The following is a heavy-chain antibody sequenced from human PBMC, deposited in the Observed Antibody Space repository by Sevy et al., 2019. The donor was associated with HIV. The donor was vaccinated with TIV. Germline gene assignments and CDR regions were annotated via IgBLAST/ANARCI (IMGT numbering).Heavy chain of an antibody. J-gene: IGHJ4*02. CDR3: ARLIFAYGDYPSDY. Sequence: APVKVSCKAFGYTFVDYYIYWVRQAPGQGLECLGRVHPKNGGTKYSRKFQERVTMTSDPSINTAFMQLTSLRPDYTAVYFCARLIFAYGDYPSDYWGQGTLVTVSS. V-gene: IGHV1-2*06. D-gene: IGHD4-17*01. CDR2: VHPKNGGT. CDR1: GYTFVDYY.